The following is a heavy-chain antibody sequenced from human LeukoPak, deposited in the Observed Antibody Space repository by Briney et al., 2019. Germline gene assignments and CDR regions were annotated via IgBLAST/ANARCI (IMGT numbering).Heavy chain of an antibody. J-gene: IGHJ4*02. CDR3: ARAFITIFGVVISFFDY. Sequence: GRSLRLSCAASGFTFSSYGMHWVRQAPGKGLEWVAVISYDGSNKYYADSVKGRFTISRDNSKNTLYLQMNSLRAEDTAVYYCARAFITIFGVVISFFDYWGQGTLVTVSS. CDR2: ISYDGSNK. V-gene: IGHV3-30*03. D-gene: IGHD3-3*01. CDR1: GFTFSSYG.